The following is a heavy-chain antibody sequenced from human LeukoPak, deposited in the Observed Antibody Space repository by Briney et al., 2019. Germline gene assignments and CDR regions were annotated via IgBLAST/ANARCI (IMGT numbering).Heavy chain of an antibody. CDR1: GFTVSSNY. D-gene: IGHD1-26*01. J-gene: IGHJ4*02. CDR3: ARARVGATLDY. V-gene: IGHV3-53*01. Sequence: GGSLRLSRAASGFTVSSNYMSWVRQAPGKGLEWVSVIYSGGSTYYADSVKGRFTISRDNSKNTLYLQMNSLRAEDTAVYYCARARVGATLDYWGQGTLVTVSS. CDR2: IYSGGST.